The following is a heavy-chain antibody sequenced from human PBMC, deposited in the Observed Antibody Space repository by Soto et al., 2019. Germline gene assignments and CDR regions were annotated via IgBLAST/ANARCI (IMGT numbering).Heavy chain of an antibody. CDR1: GGTFSSYT. CDR2: IIPIFGTA. V-gene: IGHV1-69*12. Sequence: QVQLVQSGAEVKKPGSSVTVSCKASGGTFSSYTISWVRQAPGQGLEWMGGIIPIFGTANYAQKFQGRVTITADQSTNTAYMELSSLRSEVTAVYCCARGNHRWLQLWYFDLWGRGTLVTVSS. J-gene: IGHJ2*01. CDR3: ARGNHRWLQLWYFDL. D-gene: IGHD5-12*01.